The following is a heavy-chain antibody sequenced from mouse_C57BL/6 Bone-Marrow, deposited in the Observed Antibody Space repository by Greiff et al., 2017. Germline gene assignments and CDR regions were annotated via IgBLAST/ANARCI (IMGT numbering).Heavy chain of an antibody. CDR2: IYPRDGSP. D-gene: IGHD1-1*01. CDR3: ATYYYGSSGDYYAMDY. CDR1: GYTFTSYD. Sequence: QVQLQQSGPELVKPGASVKLSCKASGYTFTSYDINWVKQRPGQGLEWIGWIYPRDGSPKYNEKFKGKATLTVDTSSSTAYMELHSLTSEDSAVYFCATYYYGSSGDYYAMDYWGQGTSVTVSS. J-gene: IGHJ4*01. V-gene: IGHV1-85*01.